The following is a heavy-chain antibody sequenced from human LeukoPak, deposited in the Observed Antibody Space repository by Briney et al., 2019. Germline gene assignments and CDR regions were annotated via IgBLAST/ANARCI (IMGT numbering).Heavy chain of an antibody. CDR2: IYTSGST. CDR1: GGSISSGSYY. Sequence: PSQTLSLTCTVSGGSISSGSYYWSWIRQPAGKGLEWIGRIYTSGSTNYNPSLKSRVTISVDTSKNQFSLKLSSVTAADTAVYYCARGRAVGDHGAFDIWGQGTMVTVSS. V-gene: IGHV4-61*02. J-gene: IGHJ3*02. CDR3: ARGRAVGDHGAFDI. D-gene: IGHD2-21*01.